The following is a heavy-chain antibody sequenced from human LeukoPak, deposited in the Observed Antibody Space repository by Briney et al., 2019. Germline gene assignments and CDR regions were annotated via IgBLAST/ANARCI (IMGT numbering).Heavy chain of an antibody. CDR3: TRVTLRGSKCNWFDP. CDR2: ITPIIGTT. CDR1: GGTFNTHI. V-gene: IGHV1-69*08. D-gene: IGHD1-26*01. J-gene: IGHJ5*02. Sequence: SVKVSCTSSGGTFNTHIFNWVRQAPGQGLEWMGRITPIIGTTKYAQRFQGRVTITADTSTSTAYLELRGLTYDDSAVYYCTRVTLRGSKCNWFDPWGQGTHVSVSS.